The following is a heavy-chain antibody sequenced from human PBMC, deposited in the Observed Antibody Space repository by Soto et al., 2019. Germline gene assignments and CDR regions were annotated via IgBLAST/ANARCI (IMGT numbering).Heavy chain of an antibody. CDR2: ISYDGSNK. D-gene: IGHD2-2*01. J-gene: IGHJ6*02. V-gene: IGHV3-30-3*01. Sequence: PGGSLRLSCAASGFTFSSYAMHWVRQAPGKGLEWVAVISYDGSNKYYADSVKGRFTISRDNSKNTLYLQMNSLRAEDTAVYYCARDCSSTSCGYYYYGMDAWGQGTTVTV. CDR3: ARDCSSTSCGYYYYGMDA. CDR1: GFTFSSYA.